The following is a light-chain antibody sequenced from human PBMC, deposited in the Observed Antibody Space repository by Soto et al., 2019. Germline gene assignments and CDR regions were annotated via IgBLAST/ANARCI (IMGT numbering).Light chain of an antibody. CDR3: QQYNNWPPYT. Sequence: EIVITQSPATLSVSPGEGATLSCRASQGIGSTLAWYQQKPGQTPRLLIYGASTRATGVPARFSGSGSGTDFTLTTNRLQSEDFAAYYCQQYNNWPPYTFGQGTKVDIK. V-gene: IGKV3-15*01. J-gene: IGKJ2*01. CDR2: GAS. CDR1: QGIGST.